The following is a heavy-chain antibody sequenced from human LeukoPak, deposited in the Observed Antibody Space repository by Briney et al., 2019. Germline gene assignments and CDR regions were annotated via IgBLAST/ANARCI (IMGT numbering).Heavy chain of an antibody. Sequence: ASVKVSCKASGGTFSSYATSWVRQAPGQGLEWMGGIIPIFGTANYAQKFQGRVTVTTDESTSTAYMELSSLRSEDTAVYYCARGGDTAMAHYYYYMDVWGKGTTVTVSS. J-gene: IGHJ6*03. D-gene: IGHD5-18*01. CDR3: ARGGDTAMAHYYYYMDV. CDR1: GGTFSSYA. V-gene: IGHV1-69*05. CDR2: IIPIFGTA.